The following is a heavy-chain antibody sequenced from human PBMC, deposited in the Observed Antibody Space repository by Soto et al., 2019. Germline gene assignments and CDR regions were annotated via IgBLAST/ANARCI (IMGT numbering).Heavy chain of an antibody. V-gene: IGHV3-30*18. J-gene: IGHJ4*02. CDR1: GFTFSSYG. CDR3: AKVLGY. Sequence: QVQLVESGGGVVQPGRSLRLSCAASGFTFSSYGMHWVRQAPGKGLEWVAVISYDGSNKYYADSVKGRFTISRDNSKNTLYLQMNSLRAEDTAVYYCAKVLGYWGQGTLVTVSS. D-gene: IGHD3-16*01. CDR2: ISYDGSNK.